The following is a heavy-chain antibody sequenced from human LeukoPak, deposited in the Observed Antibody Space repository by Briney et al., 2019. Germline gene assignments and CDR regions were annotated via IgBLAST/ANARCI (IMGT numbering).Heavy chain of an antibody. V-gene: IGHV4-61*02. CDR1: GGSISSGSYY. CDR2: IYTSGST. Sequence: SETLSLTCTVSGGSISSGSYYWSWIRQPAGKGLEWIGRIYTSGSTNYNPSLKSRVTISVDTSKNQFSLKLSSVTAADTAVYYCARIEQVLLHYNWFDPWGQGTLVTVSS. J-gene: IGHJ5*02. D-gene: IGHD2-15*01. CDR3: ARIEQVLLHYNWFDP.